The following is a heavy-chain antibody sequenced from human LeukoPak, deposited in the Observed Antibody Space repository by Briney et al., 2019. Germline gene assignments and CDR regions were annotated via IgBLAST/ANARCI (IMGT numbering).Heavy chain of an antibody. D-gene: IGHD3-10*01. CDR2: VDHSGTT. CDR3: ARDRYYYGSGSYYHFDY. CDR1: GGAITSSNNY. J-gene: IGHJ4*02. Sequence: SETLSLTCTVSGGAITSSNNYWGWIRQPPGKGLEWIGSVDHSGTTFLNPSLKSRVTISVDTSMNQFSLKLTSVIAADTAMYYCARDRYYYGSGSYYHFDYWGQGTLVTVSS. V-gene: IGHV4-39*07.